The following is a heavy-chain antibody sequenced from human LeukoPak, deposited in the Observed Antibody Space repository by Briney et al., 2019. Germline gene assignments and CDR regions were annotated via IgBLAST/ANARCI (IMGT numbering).Heavy chain of an antibody. Sequence: PGGSLRLSCAASGFTFYSYWMHWVRQAPGKGLEWVAVISYDGSNKYYADSVKGRFTISRDNSKNTLYLQMNSLRAEDTAVYYCARENHMDTAMVGYFDYWGQGTLVTVPS. J-gene: IGHJ4*02. CDR2: ISYDGSNK. CDR1: GFTFYSYW. V-gene: IGHV3-30-3*01. D-gene: IGHD5-18*01. CDR3: ARENHMDTAMVGYFDY.